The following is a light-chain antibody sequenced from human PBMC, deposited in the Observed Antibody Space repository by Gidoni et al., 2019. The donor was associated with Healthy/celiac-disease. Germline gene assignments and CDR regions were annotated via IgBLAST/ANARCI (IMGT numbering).Light chain of an antibody. Sequence: EIVLTQSPATLSLSPGERATLSCRASQSVSSYLAWYQQKPGQAPRLLIYDASNRATGIPARFSGRGSGTDFTLTISSLEPEDFAVYYCQQRSNFNTFXQXTKLEIK. V-gene: IGKV3-11*01. CDR1: QSVSSY. CDR3: QQRSNFNT. CDR2: DAS. J-gene: IGKJ2*01.